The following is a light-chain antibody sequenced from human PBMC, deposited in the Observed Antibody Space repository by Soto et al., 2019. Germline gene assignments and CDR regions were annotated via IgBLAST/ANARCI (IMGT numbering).Light chain of an antibody. V-gene: IGKV1-5*01. CDR3: QQYNSYPWT. J-gene: IGKJ1*01. Sequence: DIQMTNSPSTLSPSLPHRVTLTGRASQSISSWLAWYQQKPGKAPKLLIYDVSSLESGVPSRFSGSGSGTEFTLTITSLQPDDFATYYCQQYNSYPWTFGQGTKVDI. CDR1: QSISSW. CDR2: DVS.